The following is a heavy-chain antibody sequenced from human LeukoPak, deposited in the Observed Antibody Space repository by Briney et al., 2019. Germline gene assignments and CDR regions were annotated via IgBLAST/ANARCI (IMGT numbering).Heavy chain of an antibody. J-gene: IGHJ5*02. V-gene: IGHV4-30-4*01. CDR2: IYHSGST. D-gene: IGHD3-10*01. Sequence: SETLSLTCTVSGGSISSGDYYWTWIRQPPGKGLEWIGYIYHSGSTHYNSSLKSRLTISVDTSKNQFSLKLSSVTAADTAVYCCARGLRGIMIRGAITDLNWFDAWGQGTLVIVSS. CDR1: GGSISSGDYY. CDR3: ARGLRGIMIRGAITDLNWFDA.